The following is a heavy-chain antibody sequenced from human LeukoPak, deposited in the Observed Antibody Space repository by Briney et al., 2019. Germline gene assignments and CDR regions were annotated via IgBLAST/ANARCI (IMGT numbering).Heavy chain of an antibody. CDR3: ARLGSSSGYYYYYMDV. J-gene: IGHJ6*03. CDR1: GGSISSYY. V-gene: IGHV4-59*08. CDR2: IYYSGST. D-gene: IGHD6-6*01. Sequence: SETLSLTCTVSGGSISSYYWSWIRQPPGKGLEWIGYIYYSGSTNYNPSLESRVTISVDTSKNQFSLKLSSVTAADTAVYYCARLGSSSGYYYYYMDVWGKGTTVTVSS.